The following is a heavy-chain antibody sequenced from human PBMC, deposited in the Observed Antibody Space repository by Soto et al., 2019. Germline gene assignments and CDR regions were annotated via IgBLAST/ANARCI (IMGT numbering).Heavy chain of an antibody. D-gene: IGHD3-22*01. Sequence: HPGGSLRLSCAASGFTFSSYGMHWVRQAPGKGLEWVAVIWYDGSNKYYADSVKGRFTISRDNSKNTLYLQMNSLRAEDTAVYYCARDDSLTGDPHDAGPHWGQGTLVTAPQ. CDR1: GFTFSSYG. V-gene: IGHV3-33*01. CDR2: IWYDGSNK. CDR3: ARDDSLTGDPHDAGPH. J-gene: IGHJ4*02.